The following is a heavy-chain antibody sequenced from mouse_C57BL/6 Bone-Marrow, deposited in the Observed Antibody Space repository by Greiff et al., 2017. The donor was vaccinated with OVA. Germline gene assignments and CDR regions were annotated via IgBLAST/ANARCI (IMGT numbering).Heavy chain of an antibody. CDR1: GYAFSSYW. CDR3: ARYGSSYYYAMDY. J-gene: IGHJ4*01. D-gene: IGHD1-1*01. Sequence: VQRVESGAELVKPGASVKISCKASGYAFSSYWMNWVKQRPGKGLEWIGQIYPGDGDTNYNGKFKGKATLTADKSSSTAYMQLSSLTSEDSAVYFCARYGSSYYYAMDYWGQGTSVTVSS. V-gene: IGHV1-80*01. CDR2: IYPGDGDT.